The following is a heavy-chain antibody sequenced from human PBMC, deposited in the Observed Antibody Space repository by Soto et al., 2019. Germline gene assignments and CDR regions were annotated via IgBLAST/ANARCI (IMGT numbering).Heavy chain of an antibody. CDR1: GYTFSAYH. Sequence: QEQLVQSGAEVKKPGSSVKVSCKASGYTFSAYHIHWVRQAPGQGLEWMGWINHKGGAPSYALSFQVRVTMTSDTTISTAYMGVTSLRSDDTAVYYCARAFTFFGVVTTDYYYDMDVWGQGTTVTVSS. CDR2: INHKGGAP. J-gene: IGHJ6*02. D-gene: IGHD3-3*01. V-gene: IGHV1-2*02. CDR3: ARAFTFFGVVTTDYYYDMDV.